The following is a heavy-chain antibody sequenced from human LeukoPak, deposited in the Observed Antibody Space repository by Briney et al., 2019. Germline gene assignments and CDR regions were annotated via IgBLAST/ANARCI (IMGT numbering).Heavy chain of an antibody. CDR3: ASGWGSYSLGY. J-gene: IGHJ4*02. CDR2: ITGDGSST. V-gene: IGHV3-74*01. Sequence: PGGSLRLSCAASGITFSTYWMHWVCQAPGKGLVWVSRITGDGSSTIYADSVKGRFTISRDNAKNTLYLQMNSLRAEDTAVYYCASGWGSYSLGYWGQGTLVTVSS. CDR1: GITFSTYW. D-gene: IGHD3-10*01.